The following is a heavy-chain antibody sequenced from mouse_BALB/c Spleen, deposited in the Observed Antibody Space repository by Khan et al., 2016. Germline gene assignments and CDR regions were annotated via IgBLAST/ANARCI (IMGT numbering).Heavy chain of an antibody. D-gene: IGHD4-1*01. CDR2: IRLKSNNYAT. Sequence: EVKLEESGGGLVQPGGSMKLSCVASGFTFSNYWMNWVRQSPEKGLEWAAEIRLKSNNYATHYAESVKGRFTISRDDSKSSVYLQMNNLRAEDTGIYYCTRLTGGYYYAMDYWGQGTSVTVSS. CDR3: TRLTGGYYYAMDY. V-gene: IGHV6-6*02. J-gene: IGHJ4*01. CDR1: GFTFSNYW.